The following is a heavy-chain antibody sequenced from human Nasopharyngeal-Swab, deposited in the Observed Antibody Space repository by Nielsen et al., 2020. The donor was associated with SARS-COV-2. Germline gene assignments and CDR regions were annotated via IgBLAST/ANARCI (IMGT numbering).Heavy chain of an antibody. J-gene: IGHJ6*02. Sequence: SVKVSCKASGGTFSSYAISWVRQAPGQGLEWMGGIIPIFGTANYAQKFQGRVTITADESTSTAYMELGSLRSEDTAVYYCAREHIVVVVAATPIYYYYGMDVWGQGTTVTVSS. V-gene: IGHV1-69*13. CDR1: GGTFSSYA. D-gene: IGHD2-15*01. CDR3: AREHIVVVVAATPIYYYYGMDV. CDR2: IIPIFGTA.